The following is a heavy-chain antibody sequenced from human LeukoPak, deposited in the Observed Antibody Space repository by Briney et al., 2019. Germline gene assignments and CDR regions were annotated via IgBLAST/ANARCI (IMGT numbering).Heavy chain of an antibody. Sequence: GGSLRPSCAASGFAFDDYPMHWVRQAPGKGLEWVSLISGAGDSIYYTDSVKGRFTISRDNSKNSLYLQMNFLRTEDTALYYCAKGIKGYDYWGQGTLVTVSS. CDR1: GFAFDDYP. J-gene: IGHJ4*02. V-gene: IGHV3-43*02. CDR2: ISGAGDSI. CDR3: AKGIKGYDY. D-gene: IGHD5-12*01.